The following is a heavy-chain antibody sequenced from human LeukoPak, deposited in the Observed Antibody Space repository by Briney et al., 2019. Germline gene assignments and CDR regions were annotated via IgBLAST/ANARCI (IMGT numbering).Heavy chain of an antibody. CDR2: INTDGSST. D-gene: IGHD3-3*01. J-gene: IGHJ6*03. Sequence: PGGSLRLSCAASGFTFSSYWMHWVRQAPGKGLVWVSRINTDGSSTSYADSVKGRFTISRDNAKNTLYLQMNSLRAEDTAVYYCARFGVAIPPTGIYYYYMDVWGKGTTVTVSS. CDR3: ARFGVAIPPTGIYYYYMDV. CDR1: GFTFSSYW. V-gene: IGHV3-74*01.